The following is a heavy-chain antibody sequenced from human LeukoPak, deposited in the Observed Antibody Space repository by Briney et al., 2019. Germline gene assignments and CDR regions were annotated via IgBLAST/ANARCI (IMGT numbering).Heavy chain of an antibody. D-gene: IGHD6-19*01. CDR3: ARAAAVAARLDY. CDR1: GYTFDTYV. V-gene: IGHV1-18*01. CDR2: ISGYNGDT. J-gene: IGHJ4*02. Sequence: ASVKVSCKASGYTFDTYVISWVRQAPGQGLEWMGGISGYNGDTNYAQKFQGRVTMTTDTSTSTAYMEVRSLRSDDTAFYYCARAAAVAARLDYWGRGTLVTVSS.